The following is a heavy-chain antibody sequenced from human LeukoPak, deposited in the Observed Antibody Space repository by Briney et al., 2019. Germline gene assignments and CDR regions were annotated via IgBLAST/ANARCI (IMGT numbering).Heavy chain of an antibody. J-gene: IGHJ4*02. Sequence: GGSLRLSCAASGFTFSSYDMHWVRQATGKGLEWVSAIGTAGDTYYPGSVKGRFTISGENAKNSLYLQMNSLRAEDTAVYYCARDSGIAAYDYWGQGTLVTVSS. CDR1: GFTFSSYD. V-gene: IGHV3-13*01. CDR3: ARDSGIAAYDY. D-gene: IGHD6-13*01. CDR2: IGTAGDT.